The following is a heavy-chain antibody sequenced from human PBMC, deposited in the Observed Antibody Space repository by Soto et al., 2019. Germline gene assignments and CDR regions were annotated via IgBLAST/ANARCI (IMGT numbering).Heavy chain of an antibody. D-gene: IGHD4-17*01. Sequence: QAQLLQSGGELKKSGASVKVSCKASGYTFNTYGISWVRQAPGQGLEWMAWISIHNGNTNCAQKFQGRVTLTTDTATDTANMELMTVRSVDTAVYHCARLTTVDNSHYYMDVWGKVTTVTVSS. J-gene: IGHJ6*03. CDR1: GYTFNTYG. V-gene: IGHV1-18*04. CDR2: ISIHNGNT. CDR3: ARLTTVDNSHYYMDV.